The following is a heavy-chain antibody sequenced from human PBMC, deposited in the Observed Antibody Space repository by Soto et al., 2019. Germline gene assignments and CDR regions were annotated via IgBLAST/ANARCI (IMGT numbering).Heavy chain of an antibody. CDR1: GGSISSGGYF. Sequence: QVQLQESGPGLVKPSQTLSLTCTVSGGSISSGGYFWSWIRQHPGKGLEWIWYIYYSGNTFYNPSLKTRVSISVDTSKNQFSLKLSSVTAADTAVYYCARGAVGATIYFDYWGQGTLVTVSS. J-gene: IGHJ4*02. CDR2: IYYSGNT. D-gene: IGHD1-26*01. V-gene: IGHV4-31*03. CDR3: ARGAVGATIYFDY.